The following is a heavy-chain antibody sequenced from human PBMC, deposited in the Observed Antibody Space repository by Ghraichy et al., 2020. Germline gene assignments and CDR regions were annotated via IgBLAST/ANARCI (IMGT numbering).Heavy chain of an antibody. J-gene: IGHJ6*02. V-gene: IGHV1-69*10. CDR2: IIPIFTIA. CDR1: GGTFSSYA. D-gene: IGHD1-14*01. Sequence: SVKVSCKASGGTFSSYAITWVRQAPGQGLEWVGGIIPIFTIAKYAQKFQGRVTITADKSTSTAYMELSSLRSEDTAVYYCASRIVTQPDAYGMDVWGQGTTVTASS. CDR3: ASRIVTQPDAYGMDV.